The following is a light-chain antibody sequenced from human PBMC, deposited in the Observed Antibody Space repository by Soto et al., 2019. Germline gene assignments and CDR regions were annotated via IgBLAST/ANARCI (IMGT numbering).Light chain of an antibody. CDR1: QGLSSY. CDR3: QQVNNYPLT. J-gene: IGKJ4*01. V-gene: IGKV1-9*01. Sequence: IQLTQSPSSLSASVGDRVTITCRASQGLSSYLAWYQQKPGKAPKLLIYAASTLQSGVPSRFRGSGSETDFTLTISSLQPEDFETYYCQQVNNYPLTFGGGTKVDIK. CDR2: AAS.